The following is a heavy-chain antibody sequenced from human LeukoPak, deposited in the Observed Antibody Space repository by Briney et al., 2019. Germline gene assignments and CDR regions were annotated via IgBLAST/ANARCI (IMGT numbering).Heavy chain of an antibody. J-gene: IGHJ3*02. CDR3: ARDLIGRYNLFGETFDI. D-gene: IGHD1-1*01. CDR2: IYTSGST. Sequence: SETLSLTCTVSGGSISSGNYYWSWIRQPAGKGLEWIGRIYTSGSTNYNPSLKSRVTISVDTSKHQFSLKLSSVTAADTAMYYCARDLIGRYNLFGETFDIWGQGTMVTVSS. CDR1: GGSISSGNYY. V-gene: IGHV4-61*02.